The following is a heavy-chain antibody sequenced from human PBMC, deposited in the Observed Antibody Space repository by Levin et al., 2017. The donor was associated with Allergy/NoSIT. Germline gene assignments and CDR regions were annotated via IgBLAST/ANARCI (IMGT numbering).Heavy chain of an antibody. V-gene: IGHV5-51*01. D-gene: IGHD6-19*01. J-gene: IGHJ4*02. Sequence: PGGSLRLSCQGSGYSFMYYWVAWVRQMPGKGLEWMGIIYPGDSETEYSPSFQGQVSISADKSTSTVYLQWSSLTASDSAMYYCARQRAITVGPKTGGAYYFDYWGQGTLVTVSS. CDR1: GYSFMYYW. CDR2: IYPGDSET. CDR3: ARQRAITVGPKTGGAYYFDY.